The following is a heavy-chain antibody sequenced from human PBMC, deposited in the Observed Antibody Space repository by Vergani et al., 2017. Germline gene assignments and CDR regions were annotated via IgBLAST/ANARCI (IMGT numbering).Heavy chain of an antibody. Sequence: VELLESGGGLAQPGGSLRVFCSASGFRVTTYYMSWVRQAPGKGLEWVSVIKSDGRTSYAESVGGRFTISRATSRNAVYLQMNILRVEDTGVYYCTRSECSCTTCYGHYFDLWGHGILVTVSS. D-gene: IGHD2/OR15-2a*01. V-gene: IGHV3-66*02. CDR2: IKSDGRT. CDR3: TRSECSCTTCYGHYFDL. CDR1: GFRVTTYY. J-gene: IGHJ4*01.